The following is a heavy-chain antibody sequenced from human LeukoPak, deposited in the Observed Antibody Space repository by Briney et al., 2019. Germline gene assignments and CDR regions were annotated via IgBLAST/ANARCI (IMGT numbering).Heavy chain of an antibody. V-gene: IGHV3-11*04. Sequence: PGGSLRLSCAASGFTFSDYYMSWIRQAPGKGLEWVSYISSSGSTIYYADSVKGRFTISRDNAKNSLYLQMNSLRAEDTAVYYCARDPSGSYDDVYFDYWGQGTLVTVSS. J-gene: IGHJ4*02. CDR1: GFTFSDYY. D-gene: IGHD1-26*01. CDR2: ISSSGSTI. CDR3: ARDPSGSYDDVYFDY.